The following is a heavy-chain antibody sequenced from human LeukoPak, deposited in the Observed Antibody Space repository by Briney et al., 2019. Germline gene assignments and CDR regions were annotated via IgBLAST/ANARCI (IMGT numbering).Heavy chain of an antibody. J-gene: IGHJ4*02. D-gene: IGHD6-13*01. V-gene: IGHV3-74*01. CDR3: ASRPRDAAALDY. CDR1: GFTFDYYW. CDR2: INTDGSNT. Sequence: GGSLRLSCAASGFTFDYYWMHWVRQAPGKGLMWVSRINTDGSNTHYADSVKGRFTISRDYSKNTLNLQMNSLRAEDTAVYYCASRPRDAAALDYWGQGTLVTVSS.